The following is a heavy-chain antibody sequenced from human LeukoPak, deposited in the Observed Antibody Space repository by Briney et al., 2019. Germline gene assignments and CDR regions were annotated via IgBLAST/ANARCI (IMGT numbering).Heavy chain of an antibody. J-gene: IGHJ4*02. CDR2: INPHNGDT. CDR3: ARESSYYYDSSGFDY. V-gene: IGHV1-2*02. Sequence: ASVKVSCKASGYTFTSYYIHWVRQAPGQGLEWMGWINPHNGDTNYEQMFQGRVTMTRDTSISTAYMELSRLRSDDTAVYYCARESSYYYDSSGFDYWGQGTLVTVSS. D-gene: IGHD3-22*01. CDR1: GYTFTSYY.